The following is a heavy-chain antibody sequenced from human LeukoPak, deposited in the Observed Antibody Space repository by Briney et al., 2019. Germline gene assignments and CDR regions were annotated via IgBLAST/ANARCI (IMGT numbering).Heavy chain of an antibody. V-gene: IGHV3-21*01. CDR3: ARGQGLQLKSGSDC. Sequence: GGSLRLSCAASGFTFSSYTMNWVRQAPGKGLEWVSSISSSSNYIYYADSVKGRFTISRDNAKNSLFLQTNSPRAEDTAVYYCARGQGLQLKSGSDCWGQGTLVTVSS. J-gene: IGHJ4*02. CDR1: GFTFSSYT. CDR2: ISSSSNYI. D-gene: IGHD5-24*01.